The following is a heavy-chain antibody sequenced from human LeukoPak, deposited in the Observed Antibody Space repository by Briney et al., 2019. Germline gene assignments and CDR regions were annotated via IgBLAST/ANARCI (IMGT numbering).Heavy chain of an antibody. CDR2: IIAIFGTA. CDR3: ARSTFGVVLNWFDP. D-gene: IGHD3-3*01. J-gene: IGHJ5*02. Sequence: ASVKVSCKASGGTFSSYAISWVRQAPGQRLEWMGGIIAIFGTANYAQKFQGRVTITADESTSTAYMELSSLRSEDTAVYYCARSTFGVVLNWFDPWGQGTLVTVSS. V-gene: IGHV1-69*13. CDR1: GGTFSSYA.